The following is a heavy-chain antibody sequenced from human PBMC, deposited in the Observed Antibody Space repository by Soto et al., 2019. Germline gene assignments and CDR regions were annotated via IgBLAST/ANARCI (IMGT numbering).Heavy chain of an antibody. Sequence: GESLKISCAASGFTFSSYGMHWVRQAPGKGLEWVAVIWYDGSNKYYADSVKGRFTISRDNSKNTLYLQMNSLRAEDTAVYYCAREPPRFLGGGSCYWSDCGYYFDYWGQGTLVTVSS. J-gene: IGHJ4*02. D-gene: IGHD2-15*01. CDR1: GFTFSSYG. V-gene: IGHV3-33*01. CDR2: IWYDGSNK. CDR3: AREPPRFLGGGSCYWSDCGYYFDY.